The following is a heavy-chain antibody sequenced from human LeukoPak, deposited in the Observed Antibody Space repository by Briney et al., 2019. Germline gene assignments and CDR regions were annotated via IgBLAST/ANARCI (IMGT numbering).Heavy chain of an antibody. V-gene: IGHV3-20*04. Sequence: GGSLRLSCAASGFTFDDYGLSWVRQAPGKWLEWVSGINWNGGSTGYADSVKGRFTISRDNAKNSLYLQMNSLRADDTAVYYCARDLIYGSGEYWGQGTLVTVSS. J-gene: IGHJ4*02. CDR1: GFTFDDYG. D-gene: IGHD3-10*01. CDR2: INWNGGST. CDR3: ARDLIYGSGEY.